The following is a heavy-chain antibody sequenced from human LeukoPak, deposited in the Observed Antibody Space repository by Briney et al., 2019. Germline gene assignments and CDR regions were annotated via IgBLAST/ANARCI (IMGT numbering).Heavy chain of an antibody. CDR1: GYSISSGYY. D-gene: IGHD3-10*01. Sequence: SETLSLTCTVSGYSISSGYYWGWIRQPPGKGLEWIGSIYHSGSTYYNPSLKSRVTISVDTSKNQFSLKLSSVTAADTAVYYCARVCVAQWFGELAGWFDPWGQGTLVTVSS. V-gene: IGHV4-38-2*02. J-gene: IGHJ5*02. CDR3: ARVCVAQWFGELAGWFDP. CDR2: IYHSGST.